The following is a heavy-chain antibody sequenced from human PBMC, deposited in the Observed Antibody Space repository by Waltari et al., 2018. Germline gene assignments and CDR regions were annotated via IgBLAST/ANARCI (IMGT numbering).Heavy chain of an antibody. D-gene: IGHD2-21*01. CDR2: IHYSGST. Sequence: QVQLHQWGAGQLKPSETLSLTCAVSGESFLAYFWRWIRQSPGKGLEWLGAIHYSGSTNYNPTLASRLSLSVDTTKKQFSLRLTSVTAADAALYFCARYGEVPPNYFFDYWGQGTLVTVSS. J-gene: IGHJ4*01. CDR3: ARYGEVPPNYFFDY. CDR1: GESFLAYF. V-gene: IGHV4-34*01.